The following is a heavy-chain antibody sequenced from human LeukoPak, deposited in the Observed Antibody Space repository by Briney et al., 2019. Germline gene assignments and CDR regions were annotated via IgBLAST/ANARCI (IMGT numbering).Heavy chain of an antibody. Sequence: GSSVKVSCKASGGTFSSYATSWVRQAPGQGLEWMGRIIRIFGKANYAQKFQGRVTITTDESTSTAYMELSSLRSEDTAVYYCARDREGVVVAAKGAFDIWGQGTMVTVSS. D-gene: IGHD2-15*01. J-gene: IGHJ3*02. CDR3: ARDREGVVVAAKGAFDI. CDR2: IIRIFGKA. CDR1: GGTFSSYA. V-gene: IGHV1-69*05.